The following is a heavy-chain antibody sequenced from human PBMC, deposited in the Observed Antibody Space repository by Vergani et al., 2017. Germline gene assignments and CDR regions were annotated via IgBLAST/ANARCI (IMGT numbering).Heavy chain of an antibody. CDR1: GVSMQSGSFY. CDR3: ARGETRTDWFDP. CDR2: VYPRGTT. D-gene: IGHD3/OR15-3a*01. J-gene: IGHJ5*02. V-gene: IGHV4-61*02. Sequence: QVPLHESCPGLVKPSETLYLICSVSGVSMQSGSFYWTWLRPTAERGLAWMGRVYPRGTTNYNPSLNGRVPIFVDKSKDLLSLRLNSVTAADTAVYYCARGETRTDWFDPWGQGTLVTVSS.